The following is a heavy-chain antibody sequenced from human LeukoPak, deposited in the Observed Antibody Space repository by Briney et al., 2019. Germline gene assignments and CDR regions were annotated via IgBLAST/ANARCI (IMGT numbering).Heavy chain of an antibody. D-gene: IGHD6-19*01. CDR3: ARGVAGSYSDY. CDR1: GGSISSGNYY. CDR2: MYYSGTT. V-gene: IGHV4-39*01. J-gene: IGHJ4*02. Sequence: PSETLSLTCTVSGGSISSGNYYWVWIRQPPGKGLEWIGSMYYSGTTYYNPSLRSRVTMSVDTSKNQFSPKLSSVTAADTAVYYCARGVAGSYSDYWGQGTLVTVSS.